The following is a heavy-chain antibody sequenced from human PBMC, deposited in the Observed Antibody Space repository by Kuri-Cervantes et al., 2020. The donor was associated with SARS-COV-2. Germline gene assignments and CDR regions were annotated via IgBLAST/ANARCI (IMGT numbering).Heavy chain of an antibody. V-gene: IGHV4-39*01. J-gene: IGHJ4*02. Sequence: ETLSLTCTVSGGSISSSSYYWGWIRQPPGKGLEWIGSIYYSGSTYYNPSLKSRVTISVDTSKNQFSLKLSSVTAADTAVYHCATSGYYDFWSGYYFDYWGQGTLVTVSS. CDR2: IYYSGST. CDR3: ATSGYYDFWSGYYFDY. CDR1: GGSISSSSYY. D-gene: IGHD3-3*01.